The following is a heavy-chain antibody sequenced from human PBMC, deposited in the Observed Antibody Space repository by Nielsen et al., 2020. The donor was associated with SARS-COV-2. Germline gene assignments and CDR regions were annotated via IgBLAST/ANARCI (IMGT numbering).Heavy chain of an antibody. D-gene: IGHD5-24*01. Sequence: TLRLSCTVSGGSISSGGYYWSWIRHHPGKGLEWIGYIYFSGRTCYNPSLKSPVTISVDTSKNQFSLSLRSVTAADTAVYYCGGESSGYNHYNYGMDVWGQGTTVTVSS. V-gene: IGHV4-31*01. CDR3: GGESSGYNHYNYGMDV. CDR1: GGSISSGGYY. J-gene: IGHJ6*02. CDR2: IYFSGRT.